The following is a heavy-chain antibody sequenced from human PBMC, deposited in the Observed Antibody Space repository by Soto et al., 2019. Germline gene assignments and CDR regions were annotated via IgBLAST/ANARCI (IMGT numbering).Heavy chain of an antibody. J-gene: IGHJ4*02. CDR3: TSWGSGYSSGWYGTAGYPFDY. CDR1: GFTFSGSA. V-gene: IGHV3-73*01. Sequence: GGSLRLSCAASGFTFSGSAMHWVRQASGKGLEWVGRIRSKANSYATAYAASVKGRFTISRDDSKNTAYLQMNSLKTEDTAVYYCTSWGSGYSSGWYGTAGYPFDYWGQGTLVTVSS. D-gene: IGHD6-19*01. CDR2: IRSKANSYAT.